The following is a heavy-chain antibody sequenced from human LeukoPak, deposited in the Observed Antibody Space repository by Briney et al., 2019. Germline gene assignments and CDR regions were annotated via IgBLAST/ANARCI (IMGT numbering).Heavy chain of an antibody. J-gene: IGHJ6*04. CDR2: ISSSGSTI. CDR1: GFTFSSYA. Sequence: GGSLRLSCSASGFTFSSYAMSWVRQAPGKGLEWVSYISSSGSTIYYADSVKGRFTISRDNAKNSLYLQMNSLRAEDTAVYYCAELGITMIGGVWGKGTTVTISS. CDR3: AELGITMIGGV. D-gene: IGHD3-10*02. V-gene: IGHV3-48*03.